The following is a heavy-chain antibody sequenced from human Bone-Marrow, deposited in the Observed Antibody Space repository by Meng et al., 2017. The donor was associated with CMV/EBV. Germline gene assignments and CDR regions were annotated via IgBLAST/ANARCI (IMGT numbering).Heavy chain of an antibody. J-gene: IGHJ6*02. Sequence: GESLKISCAASGFTFSSYWMSWVRQAPGKGLEWVANIKQDGSEKYYVDSVKGRFTISRDNAKNSLYLQMNSLRAEDTAVYYCARDYYGSGNGGYYYYYGMDVWGQGTTVTVSS. CDR1: GFTFSSYW. D-gene: IGHD3-10*01. CDR3: ARDYYGSGNGGYYYYYGMDV. CDR2: IKQDGSEK. V-gene: IGHV3-7*01.